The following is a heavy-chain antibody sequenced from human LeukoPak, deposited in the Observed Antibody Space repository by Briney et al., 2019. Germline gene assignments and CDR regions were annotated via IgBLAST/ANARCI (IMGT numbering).Heavy chain of an antibody. Sequence: PGGSLGLSCAASGFTLSKHDVHWVRQVPGKGLEWISAINVAGDTYYSDSVKGRFTVSRDNARNSVHLQITSLRAGDTAVYHCTREPDVWGTWYFDLWGRGTQVTVSS. CDR1: GFTLSKHD. CDR2: INVAGDT. CDR3: TREPDVWGTWYFDL. J-gene: IGHJ2*01. V-gene: IGHV3-13*01. D-gene: IGHD1-7*01.